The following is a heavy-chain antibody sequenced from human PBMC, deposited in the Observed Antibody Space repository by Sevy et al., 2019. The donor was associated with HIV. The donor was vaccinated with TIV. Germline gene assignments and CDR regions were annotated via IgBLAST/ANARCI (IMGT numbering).Heavy chain of an antibody. V-gene: IGHV1-69*13. CDR2: IIPIFGTA. CDR1: GGTFSSYA. CDR3: ARDSSGYEFGGVWPNYYYYGMDV. Sequence: ASVKVSCKASGGTFSSYAISWVRQAPGQGLEWMGGIIPIFGTANYAQKFQGRVTITADESTSTAYMELSSLRSEDTAVNYCARDSSGYEFGGVWPNYYYYGMDVWGQGTTVTVSS. J-gene: IGHJ6*02. D-gene: IGHD5-12*01.